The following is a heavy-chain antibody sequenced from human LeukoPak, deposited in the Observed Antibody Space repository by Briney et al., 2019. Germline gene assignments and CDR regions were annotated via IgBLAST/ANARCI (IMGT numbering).Heavy chain of an antibody. V-gene: IGHV3-30*18. D-gene: IGHD6-19*01. CDR1: GFTFTTYG. CDR2: ISYDGSYK. Sequence: GGSLRLSCAASGFTFTTYGMHWVRQAPGKGLEWVAVISYDGSYKFYADSVKGRFTISRDNSKNTLSLQMNSLRAEDTALYYCAKDIQQWLALDSWGQGTLVTVSS. J-gene: IGHJ4*02. CDR3: AKDIQQWLALDS.